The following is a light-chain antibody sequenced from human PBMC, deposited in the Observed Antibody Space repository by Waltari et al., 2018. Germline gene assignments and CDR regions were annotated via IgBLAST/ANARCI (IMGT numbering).Light chain of an antibody. CDR3: QQYNNWWT. V-gene: IGKV3D-15*01. CDR2: GAS. Sequence: EIVMTQSPATLSVSPGERATLSCRASPSVSSNLAWYQQKPGQAPRLIIYGASTRATGIPARFSGSGSGTEFTLTISSLQSEDFAVYYCQQYNNWWTFGQGTKVEIK. CDR1: PSVSSN. J-gene: IGKJ1*01.